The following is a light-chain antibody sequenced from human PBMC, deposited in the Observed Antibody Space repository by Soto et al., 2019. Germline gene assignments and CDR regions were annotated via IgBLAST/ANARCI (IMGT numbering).Light chain of an antibody. CDR3: SSYTSSSTQI. CDR1: SSDVGAYNY. V-gene: IGLV2-14*03. CDR2: DVS. Sequence: QSVLTQPASVSGSPGQSITISCTGTSSDVGAYNYVSWYQQHPGKAPKLMIYDVSNRPSGVSYRFSGSKSGNTASLTISGLQAEDEADYYCSSYTSSSTQIFGGGTQLTVL. J-gene: IGLJ2*01.